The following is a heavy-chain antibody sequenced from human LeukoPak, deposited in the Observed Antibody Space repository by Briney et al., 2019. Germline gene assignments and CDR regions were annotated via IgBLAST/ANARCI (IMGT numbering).Heavy chain of an antibody. J-gene: IGHJ5*02. CDR3: AKQVEDDYEVNWFDP. Sequence: GGSLRLSCAASGFTFSSYAMSWVRQAPGKGLEWVSAISGSGGSTYYADSVKGRFTISRDNSKNTLYLQMNSLRAEDTAVYYCAKQVEDDYEVNWFDPWGQGTLVTVSS. V-gene: IGHV3-23*01. D-gene: IGHD4-17*01. CDR2: ISGSGGST. CDR1: GFTFSSYA.